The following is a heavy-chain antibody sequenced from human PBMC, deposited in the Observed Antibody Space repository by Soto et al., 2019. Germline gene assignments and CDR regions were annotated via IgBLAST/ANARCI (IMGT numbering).Heavy chain of an antibody. CDR3: ARVLRGWFDP. CDR2: ISHSGIT. CDR1: GCSITSANW. J-gene: IGHJ5*02. V-gene: IGHV4-4*02. Sequence: GILSLTFAVFGCSITSANWWTWFRQPPGGGLEWIGEISHSGITNYKASLKSRVTMSVDKTKNDVSLKLTSLTAADTAVYYCARVLRGWFDPWGQGTPVTVSS.